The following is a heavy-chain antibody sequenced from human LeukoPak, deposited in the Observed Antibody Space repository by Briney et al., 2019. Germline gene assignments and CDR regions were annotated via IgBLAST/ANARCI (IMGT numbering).Heavy chain of an antibody. CDR1: GGTFSSYA. J-gene: IGHJ5*02. Sequence: SVKVSCTASGGTFSSYAISWVRQAPGQGLEWMGGIIPIFGTANYAQKFQGRVTITADKSTSTAYMELSSLRSEDTAVYYCARGGPLDDILTGYPNWFDPWGQGTLVTVSS. D-gene: IGHD3-9*01. CDR3: ARGGPLDDILTGYPNWFDP. V-gene: IGHV1-69*06. CDR2: IIPIFGTA.